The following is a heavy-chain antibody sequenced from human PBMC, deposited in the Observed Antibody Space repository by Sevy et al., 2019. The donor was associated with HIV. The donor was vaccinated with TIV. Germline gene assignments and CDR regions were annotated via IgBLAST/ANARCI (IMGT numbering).Heavy chain of an antibody. CDR1: GFTFDDYA. CDR3: VKDIAASGASNYFDY. D-gene: IGHD6-13*01. CDR2: ISWNSDNI. Sequence: GGSLRLSCAASGFTFDDYAMHWVRQGPGKGLEWVSGISWNSDNIGYADSVKGRFTVSRDNAKNSLHLQMNSLRVEDTALYYCVKDIAASGASNYFDYWGQGTLVTVSS. J-gene: IGHJ4*02. V-gene: IGHV3-9*01.